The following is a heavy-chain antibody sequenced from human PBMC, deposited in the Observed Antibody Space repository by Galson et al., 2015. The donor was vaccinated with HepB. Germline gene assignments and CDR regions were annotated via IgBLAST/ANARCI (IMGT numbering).Heavy chain of an antibody. CDR2: ISGSSSYI. Sequence: SLRLSCASSGFTFNSYSMNWVRQAPGKGLEWVSCISGSSSYIYYADSVKGRFTISRDNAKNSLYLQMNSQRAEDTAVYYCASPLPAAPSSDAFDIWGQGTMVTVSS. D-gene: IGHD2-2*01. V-gene: IGHV3-21*01. CDR3: ASPLPAAPSSDAFDI. CDR1: GFTFNSYS. J-gene: IGHJ3*02.